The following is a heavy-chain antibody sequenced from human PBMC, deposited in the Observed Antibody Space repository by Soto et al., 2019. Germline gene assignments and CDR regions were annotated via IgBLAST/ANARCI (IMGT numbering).Heavy chain of an antibody. J-gene: IGHJ6*02. V-gene: IGHV3-30-3*01. Sequence: QEQLVQSGGGVVQPGRSLRLSCEASGFTFSRNAMHWVRQAPGKGLEWVAVISFDGNNQYYTDSVKGRFTISRENSKNKLDLQVNRLRSEETAVYYCAGDPQYRGFYYGMDVWGQGTTVTVSS. CDR1: GFTFSRNA. D-gene: IGHD5-12*01. CDR2: ISFDGNNQ. CDR3: AGDPQYRGFYYGMDV.